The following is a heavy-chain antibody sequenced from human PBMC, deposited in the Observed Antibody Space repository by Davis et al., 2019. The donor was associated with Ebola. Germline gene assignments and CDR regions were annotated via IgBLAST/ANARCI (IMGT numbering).Heavy chain of an antibody. V-gene: IGHV3-9*02. CDR3: GKDLTPGGMDV. CDR2: IMLRKGYA. D-gene: IGHD3-16*01. Sequence: SLKISCQLFGLNSDAYAMHWVRQVPGKGLEWVAGIMLRKGYADYADSVKGRFTISRDRGKNTLYLQMNSLRTDDTALYFCGKDLTPGGMDVWGRGTKVTVSS. J-gene: IGHJ6*02. CDR1: GLNSDAYA.